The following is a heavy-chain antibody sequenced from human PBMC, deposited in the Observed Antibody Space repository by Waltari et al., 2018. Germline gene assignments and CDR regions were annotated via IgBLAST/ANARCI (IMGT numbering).Heavy chain of an antibody. D-gene: IGHD4-4*01. CDR2: GSPILGIA. CDR3: ARGGSNGKMDY. Sequence: QVQLVQSGAEVKKPGSSVKVSCKASGGTFSSYAISWVRQAPGQGLEWMGRGSPILGIANYEQKCQGRVTITADKSTSTAYMELSSLRSEDTAVYYCARGGSNGKMDYWGQGTLVTVSS. J-gene: IGHJ4*02. CDR1: GGTFSSYA. V-gene: IGHV1-69*04.